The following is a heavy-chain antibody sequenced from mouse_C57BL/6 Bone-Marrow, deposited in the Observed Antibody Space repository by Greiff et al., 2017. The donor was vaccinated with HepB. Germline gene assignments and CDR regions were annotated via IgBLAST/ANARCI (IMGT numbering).Heavy chain of an antibody. CDR3: ARSGDYGSSYFAY. Sequence: EVQLVESGGGLVKPGGSLKLSCAASGFTFSDYGMHWVRQAPEKGLEWVAYISSGSSTIYYADTVKGRFTISRDNAKNTLFLQMTSLRSEDTAMYYCARSGDYGSSYFAYWGQGTLVTVSA. CDR1: GFTFSDYG. CDR2: ISSGSSTI. V-gene: IGHV5-17*01. D-gene: IGHD1-1*01. J-gene: IGHJ3*01.